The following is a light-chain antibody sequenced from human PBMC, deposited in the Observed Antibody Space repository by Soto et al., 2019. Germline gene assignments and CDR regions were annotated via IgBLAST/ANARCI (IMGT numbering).Light chain of an antibody. V-gene: IGKV4-1*01. J-gene: IGKJ1*01. CDR1: QSVLYSSNNKNY. CDR3: QQYYSTPET. Sequence: DIVMTQSPDSLAVSLGERATINCKSSQSVLYSSNNKNYLAWYQQKPGQPPKLLIYWASTRESGVPGRFSGSGSGTDFTLTISSLQAEDVAVYYCQQYYSTPETFGQGTKV. CDR2: WAS.